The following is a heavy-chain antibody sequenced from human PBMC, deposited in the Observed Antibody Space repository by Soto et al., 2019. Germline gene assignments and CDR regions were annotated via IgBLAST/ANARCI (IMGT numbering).Heavy chain of an antibody. CDR2: IIPIFGTA. CDR1: GGTFSSYA. J-gene: IGHJ5*02. D-gene: IGHD2-2*03. V-gene: IGHV1-69*13. Sequence: GASVKVSCKASGGTFSSYAISWVRQAPGQGLEWMGGIIPIFGTANYAQKFQGRVTITADESTSTAYMELSSLRSEDTAVYYCARDGYCSSTSCRKGLFDPWGQGTLVTVSS. CDR3: ARDGYCSSTSCRKGLFDP.